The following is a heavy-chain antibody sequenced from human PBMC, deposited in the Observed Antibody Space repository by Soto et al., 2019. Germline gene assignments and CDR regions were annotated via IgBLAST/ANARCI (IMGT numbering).Heavy chain of an antibody. Sequence: QGQLEQSGAEVRKPGSSVKVSCKASGGSVSSYAISWVRQAPGQGLEWMGGIVPVLGTSHSAQKFQGRVTFSTDDSTTTAYMELSSLRSEDTPVYFCARDSPGGGYYYGMDVWVQGTTVTVSS. CDR2: IVPVLGTS. CDR1: GGSVSSYA. V-gene: IGHV1-69*01. CDR3: ARDSPGGGYYYGMDV. J-gene: IGHJ6*02. D-gene: IGHD3-16*01.